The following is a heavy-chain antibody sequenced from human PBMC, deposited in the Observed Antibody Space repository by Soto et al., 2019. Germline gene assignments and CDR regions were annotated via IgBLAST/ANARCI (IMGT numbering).Heavy chain of an antibody. CDR2: TSYSGNTA. Sequence: QVLLVESGGGLVKPGGSLRLSCAASGFTFSDYYMNWIRQAPGKGLEWVSYTSYSGNTAYYADSVKGRFTISRDNTKNSLSLQMNSLSAEDTAVYYCARDRSYADSNTFDSWGQGTMVTVSS. V-gene: IGHV3-11*01. CDR1: GFTFSDYY. D-gene: IGHD3-22*01. CDR3: ARDRSYADSNTFDS. J-gene: IGHJ3*02.